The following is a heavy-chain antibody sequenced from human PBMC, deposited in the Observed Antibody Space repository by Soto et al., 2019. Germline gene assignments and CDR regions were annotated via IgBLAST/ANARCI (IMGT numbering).Heavy chain of an antibody. Sequence: ASVKVSCKASGYTFTSYDINWVRQAPGQGLEWMGWMNPNSGNTGYAQKFQGRVTMTRNTSISTAYMELSSLRSEDTAVYYCARLRGNCSSTSCYTYYYYMDVWGKGTTVTVSS. J-gene: IGHJ6*03. D-gene: IGHD2-2*01. CDR1: GYTFTSYD. CDR2: MNPNSGNT. CDR3: ARLRGNCSSTSCYTYYYYMDV. V-gene: IGHV1-8*01.